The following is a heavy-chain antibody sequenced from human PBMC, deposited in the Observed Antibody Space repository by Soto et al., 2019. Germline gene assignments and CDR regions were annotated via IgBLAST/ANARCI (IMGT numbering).Heavy chain of an antibody. V-gene: IGHV1-2*02. J-gene: IGHJ6*02. CDR2: INPNSGGT. CDR3: ATKGGSSYGLVGMDV. Sequence: RASVKVSCKASGYTFTGYYMHWVRQAPGQGLEWMGWINPNSGGTNYAQKFQGRVTMTRDTSISTVYMELNRLRSDDTAVYYCATKGGSSYGLVGMDVWGQGTTVTVS. D-gene: IGHD6-6*01. CDR1: GYTFTGYY.